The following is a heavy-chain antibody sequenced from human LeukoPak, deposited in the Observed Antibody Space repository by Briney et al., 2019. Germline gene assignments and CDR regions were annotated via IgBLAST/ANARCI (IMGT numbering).Heavy chain of an antibody. CDR1: GYTFTSYD. Sequence: GASVKVSCKASGYTFTSYDINWVRQATGQGLEWIGWMNPNSGNTGYAQKFQGRVTITRNTSISTAYMELSSLRSEDTAVYYCARGLKIRGYSYGYGYYYYMDVWGKGTTVTVSS. V-gene: IGHV1-8*03. CDR3: ARGLKIRGYSYGYGYYYYMDV. CDR2: MNPNSGNT. J-gene: IGHJ6*03. D-gene: IGHD5-18*01.